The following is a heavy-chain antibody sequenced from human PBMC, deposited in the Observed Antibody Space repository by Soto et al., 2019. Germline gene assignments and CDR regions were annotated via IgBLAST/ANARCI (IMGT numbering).Heavy chain of an antibody. D-gene: IGHD1-26*01. CDR3: AKGFTGLASGMDV. Sequence: PGGSLRLSCAASGFTFSSYGMHWVRQAPGKGLEWVAVISYDGSNKYYADSVKGRFTISRDNSKNTLYLQMNSLRAEDTAVYYCAKGFTGLASGMDVWGQGTTVTVSS. CDR1: GFTFSSYG. V-gene: IGHV3-30*18. J-gene: IGHJ6*02. CDR2: ISYDGSNK.